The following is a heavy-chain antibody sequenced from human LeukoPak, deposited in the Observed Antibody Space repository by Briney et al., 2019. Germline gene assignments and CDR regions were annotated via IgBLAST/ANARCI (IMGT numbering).Heavy chain of an antibody. CDR1: GGSFSGYY. D-gene: IGHD4-17*01. J-gene: IGHJ4*02. Sequence: SETLSLTCAVYGGSFSGYYWSWIRQPPGKGLEWIGEINHSGSTNYNPSLKSRVTISVDTSKNQFSLKLSSVTAADTAVYYCARLGLGFPDTTVTNFDYWGQGTLVTVSS. CDR2: INHSGST. CDR3: ARLGLGFPDTTVTNFDY. V-gene: IGHV4-34*01.